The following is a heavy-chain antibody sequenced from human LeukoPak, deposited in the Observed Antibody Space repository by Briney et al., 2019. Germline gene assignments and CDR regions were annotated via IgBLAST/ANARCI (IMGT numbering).Heavy chain of an antibody. V-gene: IGHV4-59*01. CDR1: GGSISSYY. CDR2: IYYSGST. D-gene: IGHD4-17*01. J-gene: IGHJ4*02. CDR3: ARAPEPGDYASYYFDY. Sequence: SETLSLTCTVSGGSISSYYWSWIRQPPGKGLEWIGYIYYSGSTNYNPSLKSRVTISVDTSKNQFSLKLSSVTAADTAVYYCARAPEPGDYASYYFDYWGQGTLVTVSS.